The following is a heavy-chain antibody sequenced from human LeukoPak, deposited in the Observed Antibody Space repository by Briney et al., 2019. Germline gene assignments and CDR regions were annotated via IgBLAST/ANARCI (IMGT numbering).Heavy chain of an antibody. CDR3: ARSVVVPAAMPAGFDP. CDR2: IYPGDSDT. Sequence: GESLKISCKTSGYSFTSYWIGWVRQMSGKGLEWMGIIYPGDSDTRYSPSFQGQVTISADKSISTAYLQWSSLKASDTAMYYCARSVVVPAAMPAGFDPWGQGTLVTVSS. D-gene: IGHD2-2*01. CDR1: GYSFTSYW. V-gene: IGHV5-51*01. J-gene: IGHJ5*02.